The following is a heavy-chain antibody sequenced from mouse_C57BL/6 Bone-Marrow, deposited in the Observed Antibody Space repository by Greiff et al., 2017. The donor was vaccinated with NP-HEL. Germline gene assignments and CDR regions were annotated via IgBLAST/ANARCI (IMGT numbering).Heavy chain of an antibody. CDR3: ARDTGRPFFAY. CDR2: IHPNSGST. Sequence: QVQLQQPGAELVKPGASVKLSCKASGYTFTSYWMHWVKQRPGQGLEWIGMIHPNSGSTNYNEKFKSKATLTVDKSSSTAYMQLSSLTSEDSAVYYCARDTGRPFFAYWGQGTLVTVSA. CDR1: GYTFTSYW. D-gene: IGHD4-1*01. J-gene: IGHJ3*01. V-gene: IGHV1-64*01.